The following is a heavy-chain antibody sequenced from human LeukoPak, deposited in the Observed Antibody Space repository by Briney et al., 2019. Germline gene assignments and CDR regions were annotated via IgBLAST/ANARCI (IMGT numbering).Heavy chain of an antibody. CDR2: ISYDGSNK. CDR1: GFTFSSYG. CDR3: ASGDYHAFYFDY. V-gene: IGHV3-30*03. D-gene: IGHD4-17*01. J-gene: IGHJ4*02. Sequence: GGSLRLSCAASGFTFSSYGMHWVRQAPGKGLEWVAVISYDGSNKYYADSVKGRFTISRDNSKNTLYLQMNSLRAEDTAVYYCASGDYHAFYFDYWGQGTLVTVSS.